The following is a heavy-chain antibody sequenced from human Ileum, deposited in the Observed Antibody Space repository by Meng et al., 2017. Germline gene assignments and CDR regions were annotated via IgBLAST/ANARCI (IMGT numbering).Heavy chain of an antibody. V-gene: IGHV3-74*01. CDR1: GFTFSSYW. CDR2: INSDGSST. J-gene: IGHJ4*02. D-gene: IGHD3-10*01. Sequence: SLKISCADSGFTFSSYWMYLVRQAPGKGLVWVSTINSDGSSTYYADSVKGRFTISRDNAKNTLYLEMNSLRTEDTAVYYCSGSYFYWGQGTLVTVSS. CDR3: SGSYFY.